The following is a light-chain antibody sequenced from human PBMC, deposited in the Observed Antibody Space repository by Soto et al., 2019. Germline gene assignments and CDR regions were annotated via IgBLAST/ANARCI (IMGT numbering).Light chain of an antibody. Sequence: DIQMTQSPSSLSASVGDRVTITFQASQNIKNYLNWSPQKPGRAPXXLIYDASNLEAGVPSRFRGSGSGTDFTFTISRLQPEDIATDYCQQYENLPTFGPGTRLEIK. CDR2: DAS. J-gene: IGKJ5*01. CDR1: QNIKNY. V-gene: IGKV1-33*01. CDR3: QQYENLPT.